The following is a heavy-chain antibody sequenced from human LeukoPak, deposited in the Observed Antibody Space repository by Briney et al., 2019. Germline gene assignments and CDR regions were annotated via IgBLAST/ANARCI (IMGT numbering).Heavy chain of an antibody. Sequence: ASVKVSCKASGYTFTGYYMHWVRQAPGQGLEWMGWINPNSGGTNYARKFRGRVTMTRDTSISTAYMELSRLRSDDTAVYYCARDRTPYYYDIAGIWGQGTMVTVSS. CDR2: INPNSGGT. D-gene: IGHD3-22*01. CDR1: GYTFTGYY. CDR3: ARDRTPYYYDIAGI. V-gene: IGHV1-2*02. J-gene: IGHJ3*02.